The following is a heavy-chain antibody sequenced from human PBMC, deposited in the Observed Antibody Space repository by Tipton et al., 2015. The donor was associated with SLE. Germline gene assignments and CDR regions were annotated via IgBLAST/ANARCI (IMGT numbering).Heavy chain of an antibody. CDR1: GGSISSSNW. J-gene: IGHJ3*02. CDR2: IYYSGST. CDR3: ASIRITMIVVVTSDAFDI. Sequence: TLSLTCAVSGGSISSSNWWSWVRQPPGKGLEWIGSIYYSGSTYYNPSLKSRVTISVDTSKNQFSLKLSSVTAADTAVYYCASIRITMIVVVTSDAFDIWGQGTMVTVSS. V-gene: IGHV4-4*02. D-gene: IGHD3-22*01.